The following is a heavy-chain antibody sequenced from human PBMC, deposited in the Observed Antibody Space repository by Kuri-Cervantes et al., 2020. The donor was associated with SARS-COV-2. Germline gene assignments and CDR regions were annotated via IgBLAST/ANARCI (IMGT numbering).Heavy chain of an antibody. J-gene: IGHJ4*02. CDR3: ARSPYYDFWSGYPLNFDY. CDR1: GYSFTSYW. V-gene: IGHV5-51*01. Sequence: GGSLRLSCKGSGYSFTSYWIGWVRQVPGKGLEWMGIIYPGDSDTRYSPSFQGQVTISADKSISTAYLQWSSLKASDTAMYYCARSPYYDFWSGYPLNFDYWGQGTLVTVSS. D-gene: IGHD3-3*01. CDR2: IYPGDSDT.